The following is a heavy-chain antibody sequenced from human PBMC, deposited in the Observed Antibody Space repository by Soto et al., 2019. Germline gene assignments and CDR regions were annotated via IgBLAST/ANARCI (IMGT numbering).Heavy chain of an antibody. Sequence: QVQLEQSGAEVKTLGSSVKVSCKASGDTFNRYAISWVRQAPGQGLEWMGGIIPIFGTANYAPQFQDRVAINADESTTTAYMEPTSLTSAATAVYFCARGARFLEWLSFDHWGQGTLVTVSS. V-gene: IGHV1-69*13. J-gene: IGHJ4*02. CDR1: GDTFNRYA. CDR3: ARGARFLEWLSFDH. D-gene: IGHD3-3*01. CDR2: IIPIFGTA.